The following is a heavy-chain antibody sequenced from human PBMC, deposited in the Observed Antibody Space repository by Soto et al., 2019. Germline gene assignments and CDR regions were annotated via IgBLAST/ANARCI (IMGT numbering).Heavy chain of an antibody. V-gene: IGHV4-34*01. J-gene: IGHJ4*02. CDR3: ARGRYTVDY. CDR2: INHSGST. CDR1: GGAFSGYY. Sequence: PSETLSLTGAVDGGAFSGYYWSWIRQPPGKGLEWIREINHSGSTNYNPSLKSRVTISVDTSKNQFSLKLSSVTAAHPAVYYSARGRYTVDYSGQGTLVTVPS. D-gene: IGHD2-2*02.